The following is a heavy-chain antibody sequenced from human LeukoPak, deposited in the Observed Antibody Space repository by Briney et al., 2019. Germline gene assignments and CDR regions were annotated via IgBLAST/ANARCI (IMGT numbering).Heavy chain of an antibody. CDR2: INPNSGGT. Sequence: ASVKVSCKASGYTFTGYYMHWVRQAPGQGLEWMGWINPNSGGTNYAQKLQGRVTMTTDTSTSTAYMELRSLRSDDTAVYYCAREAAGITIFGVVVRRFDPWGQGTLVTVSS. D-gene: IGHD3-3*01. V-gene: IGHV1-2*02. J-gene: IGHJ5*02. CDR1: GYTFTGYY. CDR3: AREAAGITIFGVVVRRFDP.